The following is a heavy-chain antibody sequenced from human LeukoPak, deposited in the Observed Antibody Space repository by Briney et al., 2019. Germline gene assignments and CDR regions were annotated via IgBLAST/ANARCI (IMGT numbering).Heavy chain of an antibody. V-gene: IGHV3-74*01. J-gene: IGHJ4*02. D-gene: IGHD2-2*01. Sequence: PGGSLRLSCAASGFTFSNYLMHWVRQAPGKGLVWVSRITSDGSNTHYADSVKGRFTISRDNAKNTLYLQMNSLTAEDTAVYYCVSLGYCSTSSCQPWGQGTLVTVSS. CDR1: GFTFSNYL. CDR2: ITSDGSNT. CDR3: VSLGYCSTSSCQP.